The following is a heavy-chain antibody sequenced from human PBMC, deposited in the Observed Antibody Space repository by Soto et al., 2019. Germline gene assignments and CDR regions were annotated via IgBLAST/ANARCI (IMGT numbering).Heavy chain of an antibody. CDR2: ISGFNGNT. Sequence: QVQLVQSGAEVKKPGASVRVSCKASGYTFRRYGISWVRQPPGQGLEWMGWISGFNGNTKESEKLQGRATLTTDTSANTAHMELRGLRSDDTAVYYWARASAYSTPGSFDNWGQGTLVTVSS. D-gene: IGHD6-13*01. V-gene: IGHV1-18*01. J-gene: IGHJ4*02. CDR3: ARASAYSTPGSFDN. CDR1: GYTFRRYG.